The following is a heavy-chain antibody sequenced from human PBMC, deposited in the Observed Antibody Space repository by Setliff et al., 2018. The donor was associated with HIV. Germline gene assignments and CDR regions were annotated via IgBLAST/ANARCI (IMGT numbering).Heavy chain of an antibody. Sequence: ASVKVSCKVSGYSLSELSIHWVRQAPGKGPAWMGGPDPEDGETSYAPQFQGRVTITADESTSTAYMGLSSLTSEDTAVYYCARGGWSGGGPLHYSYYYLDVWGQGTAVTVSS. J-gene: IGHJ6*02. CDR2: PDPEDGET. V-gene: IGHV1-24*01. D-gene: IGHD2-15*01. CDR3: ARGGWSGGGPLHYSYYYLDV. CDR1: GYSLSELS.